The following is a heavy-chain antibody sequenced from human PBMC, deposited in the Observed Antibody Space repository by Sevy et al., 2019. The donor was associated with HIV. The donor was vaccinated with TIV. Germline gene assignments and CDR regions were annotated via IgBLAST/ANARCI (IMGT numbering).Heavy chain of an antibody. CDR3: AKRVAGALAALDI. J-gene: IGHJ3*02. V-gene: IGHV3-23*01. CDR1: GFTFRNYV. CDR2: ISDGGGTT. D-gene: IGHD3-10*01. Sequence: GSLRLSCAASGFTFRNYVMNWVRQPPGKGLEWVSVISDGGGTTYYADSVKGRFTISRDDSKSTLYLQMNSLRVEDTAVYFCAKRVAGALAALDIWGQGTIVTVSS.